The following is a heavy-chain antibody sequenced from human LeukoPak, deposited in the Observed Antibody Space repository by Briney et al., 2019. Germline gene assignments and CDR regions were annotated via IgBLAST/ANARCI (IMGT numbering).Heavy chain of an antibody. V-gene: IGHV1-18*01. Sequence: ASVKVSCKASGYTFTSYGISWVRQAPGQGLEWMGWISAYNGNTNYAQKLQGRVTMTTDTSTSTAYMELRSLRSDDTAVYYCARHVYDILTGYKGGDAFDIWGQGTMVTVSS. D-gene: IGHD3-9*01. CDR3: ARHVYDILTGYKGGDAFDI. CDR1: GYTFTSYG. J-gene: IGHJ3*02. CDR2: ISAYNGNT.